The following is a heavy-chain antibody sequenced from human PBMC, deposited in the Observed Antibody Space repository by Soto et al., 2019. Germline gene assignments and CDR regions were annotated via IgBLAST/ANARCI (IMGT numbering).Heavy chain of an antibody. Sequence: EVQLVESGGGLVQPGGSLRLSCAASGFTFSNYWMSWVRQAPGKGLEWVANMKQDGSEKDYVGSVKGRVTISRDNAQNSLYLQMNSLTTDDPAVYYCARLITPRVLESWGQGPLVTVSS. D-gene: IGHD1-1*01. CDR1: GFTFSNYW. V-gene: IGHV3-7*05. CDR3: ARLITPRVLES. J-gene: IGHJ4*02. CDR2: MKQDGSEK.